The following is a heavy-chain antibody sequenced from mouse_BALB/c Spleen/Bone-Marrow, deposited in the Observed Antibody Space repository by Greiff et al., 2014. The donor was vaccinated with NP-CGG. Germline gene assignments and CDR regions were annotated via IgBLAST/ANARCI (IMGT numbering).Heavy chain of an antibody. D-gene: IGHD1-1*01. V-gene: IGHV14-3*02. CDR3: ANYYYGSSLFAH. J-gene: IGHJ3*01. CDR2: IDPANGNT. Sequence: VHVKQSGAELVKPGASVKLSCTASGFNIKDTYMHWVKQRPEQGLEWIGRIDPANGNTKYDPKFQGKATITADTSSNTAYLQLSSLTSEDTAVYYCANYYYGSSLFAHWGQGTLVTVSA. CDR1: GFNIKDTY.